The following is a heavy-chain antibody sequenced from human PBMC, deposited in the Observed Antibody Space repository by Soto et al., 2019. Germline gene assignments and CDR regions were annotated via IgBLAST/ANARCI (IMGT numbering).Heavy chain of an antibody. Sequence: QVQLVQSGAEVKKPGASVKVSCKASGYTFTSCDINWVRQATGQGLEWMGWMNPNSGNTGYAQKFQSRVTMTRNTSIGTAYVALSSLRSEDTAVYYCASSYDYIWGSYRSFDYWCQGTLVTVSS. V-gene: IGHV1-8*01. CDR1: GYTFTSCD. CDR3: ASSYDYIWGSYRSFDY. CDR2: MNPNSGNT. D-gene: IGHD3-16*02. J-gene: IGHJ4*02.